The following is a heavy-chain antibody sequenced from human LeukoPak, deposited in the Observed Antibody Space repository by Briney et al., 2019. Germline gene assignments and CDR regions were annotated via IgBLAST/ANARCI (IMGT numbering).Heavy chain of an antibody. D-gene: IGHD6-6*01. Sequence: ASVKVSCKASGGTFSSYAISWVRQAPGQGLEWMGRIIPILGIANYAQKFQGRVTITADKSTSTAYMELSSLRSEDTAVYYCAREFSSSHIKFDYWGQGTLVTVSS. V-gene: IGHV1-69*04. CDR2: IIPILGIA. CDR1: GGTFSSYA. CDR3: AREFSSSHIKFDY. J-gene: IGHJ4*02.